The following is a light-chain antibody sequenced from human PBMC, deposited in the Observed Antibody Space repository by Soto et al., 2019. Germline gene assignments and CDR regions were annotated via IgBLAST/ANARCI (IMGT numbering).Light chain of an antibody. CDR1: SSDVGGYNY. V-gene: IGLV2-14*01. Sequence: QSALTQPASVSGSPGESITISCTGTSSDVGGYNYVSWYQQYPGKVPKLLIYEVSNRPSGVSNRFSGSKSGNTASLTISRLRAEDEADYYCSSYTSISSLGVFGGGTKLTVL. CDR3: SSYTSISSLGV. J-gene: IGLJ3*02. CDR2: EVS.